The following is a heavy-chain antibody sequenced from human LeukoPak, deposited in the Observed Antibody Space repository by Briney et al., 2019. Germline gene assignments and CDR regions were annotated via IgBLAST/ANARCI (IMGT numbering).Heavy chain of an antibody. CDR3: ARDRWVRGVGVGGNWFDP. V-gene: IGHV1-18*04. CDR1: GYTFTGYY. D-gene: IGHD3-10*01. CDR2: ISAYNGNT. J-gene: IGHJ5*02. Sequence: VASVKVSCKASGYTFTGYYMHWVRQAPGQGLEWMGWISAYNGNTNYAQKLQGRVTMTTDTSTSTAYMELRSLRSDDTAVYYCARDRWVRGVGVGGNWFDPWGQGTLVTVSS.